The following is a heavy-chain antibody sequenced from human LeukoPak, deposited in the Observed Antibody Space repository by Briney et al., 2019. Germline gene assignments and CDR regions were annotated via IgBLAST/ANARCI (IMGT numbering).Heavy chain of an antibody. CDR1: GFTFSSYG. V-gene: IGHV3-30-3*01. CDR2: ISYDGSNK. J-gene: IGHJ4*02. D-gene: IGHD6-19*01. Sequence: GGSLRLSCAASGFTFSSYGMHWVRQAPGKGLEWVAVISYDGSNKYYADSVKGRFTISRDNSKNTLYLQMNSLRVEDTAVYYCARGDKSSGWYFFDYWGQGALVTVSS. CDR3: ARGDKSSGWYFFDY.